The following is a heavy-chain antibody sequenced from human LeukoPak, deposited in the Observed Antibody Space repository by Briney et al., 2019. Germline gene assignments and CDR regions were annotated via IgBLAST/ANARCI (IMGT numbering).Heavy chain of an antibody. Sequence: SETLSLTCTVSGGSISSSSYYWGWIRQPPGKGLEWIGYIYYSGSTNYNPSLKSRVTISVDTSKNQFPLKLSSVTAADTAVYYCAREQSYDFWSGYHNWFDPWGQGTLVTVSS. CDR3: AREQSYDFWSGYHNWFDP. J-gene: IGHJ5*02. CDR1: GGSISSSSYY. V-gene: IGHV4-39*06. CDR2: IYYSGST. D-gene: IGHD3-3*01.